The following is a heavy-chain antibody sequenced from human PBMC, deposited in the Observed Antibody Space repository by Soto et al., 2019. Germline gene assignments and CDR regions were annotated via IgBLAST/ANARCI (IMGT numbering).Heavy chain of an antibody. J-gene: IGHJ5*02. CDR3: ASSLYYYDSSGYYLEWFDP. D-gene: IGHD3-22*01. Sequence: LYLTGNVSVGYIRSGDDYCSLIRQPPWKGLEWIGYIYYSGSTYYNPSLKSRVTISVDTSKNQFSLKLSSVTAADTAVYYCASSLYYYDSSGYYLEWFDPWGQGTLVTVSS. CDR1: VGYIRSGDDY. V-gene: IGHV4-30-4*01. CDR2: IYYSGST.